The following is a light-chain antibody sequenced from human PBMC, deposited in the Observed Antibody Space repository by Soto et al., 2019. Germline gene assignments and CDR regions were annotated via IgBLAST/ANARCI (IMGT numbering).Light chain of an antibody. V-gene: IGKV3-15*01. J-gene: IGKJ3*01. CDR1: QSVSSN. CDR2: GAS. Sequence: EIVMTQSPAPLSVSPGERATLSCRASQSVSSNLAWYQQKPGQAPRLLIYGASTRATGIPARFSGSGSGTEFTLTISSLQSEDFAVYYCQQYNSWFTFGPGTKVDIK. CDR3: QQYNSWFT.